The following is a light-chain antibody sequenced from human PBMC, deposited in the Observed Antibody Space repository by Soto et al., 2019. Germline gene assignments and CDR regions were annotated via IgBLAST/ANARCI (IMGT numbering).Light chain of an antibody. Sequence: DIQMTQSPSSVSASVGDRVTITCRASQIINKWLAWYQQKPGKAPTLLIYAASTLQSGVPSRFSGSGSGSDFTLTISSLQPEDFATYYFQQANSFPFTFGPGTKVDIK. J-gene: IGKJ3*01. CDR3: QQANSFPFT. CDR2: AAS. CDR1: QIINKW. V-gene: IGKV1-12*02.